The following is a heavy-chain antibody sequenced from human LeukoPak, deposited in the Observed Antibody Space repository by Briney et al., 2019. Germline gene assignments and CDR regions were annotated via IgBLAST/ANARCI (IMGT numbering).Heavy chain of an antibody. J-gene: IGHJ4*02. CDR2: IYYSGRT. D-gene: IGHD1-26*01. CDR3: ARWEGGSYYDFDY. V-gene: IGHV4-39*01. CDR1: GGSISSSIYY. Sequence: SETLSLTCTVSGGSISSSIYYWGWIRQPPGKGLEWIGSIYYSGRTYHNPSLKSRVTISVDTSKNQFSLKVRSVTAADTAVYYCARWEGGSYYDFDYWGQGTLVTVSS.